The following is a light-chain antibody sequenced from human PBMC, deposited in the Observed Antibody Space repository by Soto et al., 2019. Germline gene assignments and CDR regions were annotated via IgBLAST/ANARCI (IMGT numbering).Light chain of an antibody. V-gene: IGKV3-20*01. CDR3: QQYDNSPLT. CDR1: QSVSSSY. CDR2: GAS. J-gene: IGKJ3*01. Sequence: EIVLTQSPGTLSLSPGEGATLSCRASQSVSSSYLAWYQQKPGQAPRLLIYGASSTATGIPDRFSGSGSGTDFTLTISRLEPEDFAVYYGQQYDNSPLTFGPGTKVDIK.